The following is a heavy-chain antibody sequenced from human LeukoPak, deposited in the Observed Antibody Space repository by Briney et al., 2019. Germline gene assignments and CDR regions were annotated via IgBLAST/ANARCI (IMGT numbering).Heavy chain of an antibody. D-gene: IGHD7-27*01. CDR2: LSGSGRLG. V-gene: IGHV3-21*06. CDR3: ARDLQTGLAFDA. Sequence: PGRTLRLSCAASGFGFSGGNMKWVRQAPGKALEWVSSLSGSGRLGWYAASVKGRFTISRDNAANSLFLQMNSLRVEDTAVYYCARDLQTGLAFDAWGQGTVVAVSS. CDR1: GFGFSGGN. J-gene: IGHJ3*01.